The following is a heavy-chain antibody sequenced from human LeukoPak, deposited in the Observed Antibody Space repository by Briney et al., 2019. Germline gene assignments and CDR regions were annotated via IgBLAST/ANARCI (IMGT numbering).Heavy chain of an antibody. Sequence: GGSLRLSCAASTFTFSTYWMRWVRQPPGKGLEWVANINQDGSEKYYVDSVKGRFTISRDNAKNSLYLQMNSLSAEDTAVYYCARDTNGALDIWGQGTMVTVSS. D-gene: IGHD2-2*01. CDR3: ARDTNGALDI. J-gene: IGHJ3*02. CDR2: INQDGSEK. V-gene: IGHV3-7*04. CDR1: TFTFSTYW.